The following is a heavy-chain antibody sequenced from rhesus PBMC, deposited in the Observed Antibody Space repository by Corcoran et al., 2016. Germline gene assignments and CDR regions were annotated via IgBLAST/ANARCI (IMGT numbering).Heavy chain of an antibody. CDR1: GYSISSGYD. J-gene: IGHJ4*01. CDR2: ISGSSRSP. V-gene: IGHV4-99*02. D-gene: IGHD6-25*01. CDR3: GRGAAIDY. Sequence: QVQLQESGRGLVKPSETLSLTCAVSGYSISSGYDWGGISQPPGKGREYIGYISGSSRSPYDNPSLKSRVTISKDTSQNPFSLKLTSVTAADTAVYYCGRGAAIDYWGQGVLVTVSS.